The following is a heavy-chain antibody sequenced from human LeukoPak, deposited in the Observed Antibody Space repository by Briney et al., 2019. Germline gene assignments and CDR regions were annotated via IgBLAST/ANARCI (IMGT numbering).Heavy chain of an antibody. CDR1: GFTFSSYA. D-gene: IGHD3-9*01. V-gene: IGHV3-30-3*01. CDR2: ISYDGSNK. J-gene: IGHJ4*02. Sequence: GGSLRLSCAASGFTFSSYAMHWVRQAPGKGLEWVAVISYDGSNKYYADSVKGRFTISRDNSENTLYLQMNSLRAEDTAVYYCAREYLRYFDWFPSHFDYWGQGTLVTVSS. CDR3: AREYLRYFDWFPSHFDY.